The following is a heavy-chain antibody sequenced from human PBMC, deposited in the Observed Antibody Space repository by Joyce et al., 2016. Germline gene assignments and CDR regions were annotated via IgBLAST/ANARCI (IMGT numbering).Heavy chain of an antibody. D-gene: IGHD6-19*01. J-gene: IGHJ4*02. CDR2: IHHIGRT. CDR3: AKGNGGWRVGF. V-gene: IGHV4-39*07. Sequence: QLQLQESGPGLVKPSETLSLTCTVSGGSISTELYHWGWIRQSPGKGLEWIGYIHHIGRTDSNPSLKSRVTVSVYTSKNQFALKLTSVTAADTAVYYCAKGNGGWRVGFWGQGTLVTVSP. CDR1: GGSISTELYH.